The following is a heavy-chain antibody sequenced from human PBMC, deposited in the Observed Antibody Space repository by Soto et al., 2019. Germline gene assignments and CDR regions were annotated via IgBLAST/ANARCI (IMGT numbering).Heavy chain of an antibody. CDR1: GFTFSTYG. CDR2: ISSSSGTV. D-gene: IGHD6-6*01. J-gene: IGHJ4*02. CDR3: ARGGAARPDY. V-gene: IGHV3-48*02. Sequence: GGSLRLSCAASGFTFSTYGMDWVRQAPGRGLEWVSCISSSSGTVNYADSVKGRFTISRDNAKNSLYLQMNSLRDEDTAVYYCARGGAARPDYWGQGTLVTVSS.